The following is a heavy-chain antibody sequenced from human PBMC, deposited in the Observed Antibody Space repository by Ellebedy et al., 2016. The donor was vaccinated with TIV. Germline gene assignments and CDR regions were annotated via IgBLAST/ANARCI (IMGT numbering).Heavy chain of an antibody. CDR1: GGSFDPSY. J-gene: IGHJ4*02. Sequence: MPSETLSLTCAVYGGSFDPSYWSRIRQPPGKGLEWIGEINHSGTTTYSPSLRSRATISLDTAKNELSLEMTSVTAADTAMYYCVWGSYYDYWGQGTLVSVSS. CDR3: VWGSYYDY. V-gene: IGHV4-34*01. CDR2: INHSGTT. D-gene: IGHD3-16*01.